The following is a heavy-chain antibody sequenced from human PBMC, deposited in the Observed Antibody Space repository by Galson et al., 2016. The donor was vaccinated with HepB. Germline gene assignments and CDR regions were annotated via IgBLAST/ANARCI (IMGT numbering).Heavy chain of an antibody. CDR1: GFTFSTXA. V-gene: IGHV3-23*01. CDR2: XXSHFDT. CDR3: AKGDRWNGWSS. J-gene: IGHJ4*02. Sequence: SLRLSCAASGFTFSTXAMSXXRQAXXKGLXXVSAXXSHFDTHYADSVKGRFTVSRDNSKNTLYLQVDSLRAEDTALYYCAKGDRWNGWSSWGQGTLVTVSS. D-gene: IGHD6-19*01.